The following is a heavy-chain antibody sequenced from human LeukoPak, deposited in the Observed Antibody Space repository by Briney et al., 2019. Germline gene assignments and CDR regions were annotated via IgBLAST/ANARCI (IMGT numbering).Heavy chain of an antibody. CDR2: IMCDGSNK. CDR3: AKDTDGYGGGMDV. Sequence: PGRCLRLSCAVSGFTFSVHAMHWVSQPPGKGLEWVAVIMCDGSNKYYAAYVKGQFTSTRDNSKNTLYLQVNSLGAGVRAVYYCAKDTDGYGGGMDVWGKGNTVTVSS. CDR1: GFTFSVHA. D-gene: IGHD3-16*01. J-gene: IGHJ6*03. V-gene: IGHV3-33*06.